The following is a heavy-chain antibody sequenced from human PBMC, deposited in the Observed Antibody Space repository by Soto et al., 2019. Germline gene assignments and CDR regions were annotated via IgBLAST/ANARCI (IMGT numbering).Heavy chain of an antibody. D-gene: IGHD3-22*01. Sequence: QAVGSLRLSCAASGFTFSSYAMSWVRQAPGKGLEWVSAISGSGGSTYYADSVKGRFTISRDNSKNTLYLQMNSLRAEDTAVYYCAKDLVTHDSSGYYRPVLFDYWGQGTLVTVSS. CDR2: ISGSGGST. V-gene: IGHV3-23*01. CDR1: GFTFSSYA. CDR3: AKDLVTHDSSGYYRPVLFDY. J-gene: IGHJ4*02.